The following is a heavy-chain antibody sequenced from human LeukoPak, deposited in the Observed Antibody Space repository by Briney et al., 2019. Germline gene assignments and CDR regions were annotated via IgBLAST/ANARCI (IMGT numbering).Heavy chain of an antibody. D-gene: IGHD1-26*01. Sequence: GGSLRLSCAASGFTFSSYSMNWVRQAPGKGLEWVSYISSSSNIINYADSVKGRFTISRDNAKNSLYLQMNNLRAEDTAVYYCAKVRAPRQYYFDYWGQGTLVTVSS. CDR1: GFTFSSYS. CDR3: AKVRAPRQYYFDY. CDR2: ISSSSNII. J-gene: IGHJ4*02. V-gene: IGHV3-48*01.